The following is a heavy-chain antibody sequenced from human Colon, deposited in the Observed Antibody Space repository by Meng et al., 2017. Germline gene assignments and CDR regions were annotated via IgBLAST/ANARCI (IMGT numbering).Heavy chain of an antibody. CDR1: GLIFSSYW. V-gene: IGHV3-74*01. D-gene: IGHD6-19*01. J-gene: IGHJ5*02. CDR3: AREFGWDGGNWFDP. CDR2: IKSDGSSK. Sequence: AHVGAAGVDLFRSGWSLRVSCAATGLIFSSYWMYWVRQAPGKGLVWVSRIKSDGSSKTYADSVKGRFTSSRANAKNTLYLQMNSLRAEDTAVYYCAREFGWDGGNWFDPWGQGTLVTVSS.